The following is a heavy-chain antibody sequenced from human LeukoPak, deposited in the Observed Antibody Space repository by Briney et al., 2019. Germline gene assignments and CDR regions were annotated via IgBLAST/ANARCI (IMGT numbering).Heavy chain of an antibody. CDR2: IWYDGSNK. J-gene: IGHJ4*02. CDR3: ARDRLGGHYFSSPLDY. CDR1: GFTFSSYG. Sequence: GGSLRLSCAASGFTFSSYGMHWVRQAPGKGLEWVAVIWYDGSNKYYADSVKGRFTISRDNSKNTLYLQMNSLRAEDTAVYYCARDRLGGHYFSSPLDYWGQGTLVTVSS. V-gene: IGHV3-33*01. D-gene: IGHD3-22*01.